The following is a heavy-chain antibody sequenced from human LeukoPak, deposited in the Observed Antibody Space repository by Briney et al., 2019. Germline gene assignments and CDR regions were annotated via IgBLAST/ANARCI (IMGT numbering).Heavy chain of an antibody. J-gene: IGHJ4*02. V-gene: IGHV1-2*02. Sequence: VKVSCKASGYTFTGYYMHWVQQAPGQGLEWMGWINPNSGGTNYAQKFQGRVTMTRDTSISTAYMELSRLRSDDTAVYYCARDPGLKDFWSGYPDYWGQGTLVTVSS. D-gene: IGHD3-3*01. CDR3: ARDPGLKDFWSGYPDY. CDR1: GYTFTGYY. CDR2: INPNSGGT.